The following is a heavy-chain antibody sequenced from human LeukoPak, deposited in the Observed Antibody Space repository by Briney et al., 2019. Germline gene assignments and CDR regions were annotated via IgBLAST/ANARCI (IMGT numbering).Heavy chain of an antibody. V-gene: IGHV4-4*07. CDR3: AKDTAMVTAPRRRYFDL. CDR2: IYGTGST. CDR1: GASINRYY. Sequence: SSETLSLTCTVSGASINRYYWSWMRQPAGKGLEWIGRIYGTGSTNYNPSLKSRVTISVDTSKNQFSLKLSSVTAADTAVYYCAKDTAMVTAPRRRYFDLWGRGTLVTVSS. J-gene: IGHJ2*01. D-gene: IGHD5-18*01.